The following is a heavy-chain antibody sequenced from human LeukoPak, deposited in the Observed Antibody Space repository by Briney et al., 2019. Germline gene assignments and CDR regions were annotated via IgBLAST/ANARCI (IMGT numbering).Heavy chain of an antibody. D-gene: IGHD5-18*01. Sequence: TGGSLRLSCAASGFTFSSYAMSWVRQAPGKGLEWVSAISGSGGSTYYADSVKGRFTISRDNAKNSLYLQMNSLRAEDTAVYYCARGWIQLWLPTEPFDYWGQGTLVTVSS. V-gene: IGHV3-23*01. CDR2: ISGSGGST. CDR1: GFTFSSYA. J-gene: IGHJ4*02. CDR3: ARGWIQLWLPTEPFDY.